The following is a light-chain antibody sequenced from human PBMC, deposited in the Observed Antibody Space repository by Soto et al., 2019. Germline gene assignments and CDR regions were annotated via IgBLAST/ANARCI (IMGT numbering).Light chain of an antibody. CDR3: QQYNDWPLT. CDR2: GAF. CDR1: QSVRSN. Sequence: EIVMTQSPVTLSVSPGERVTLSCRASQSVRSNLAWYQQKPGQAPSLLIYGAFTRATGIPARFSGTGSGTEFTLTTSSLQSEDFALYYSQQYNDWPLTFGQGTKMDI. J-gene: IGKJ1*01. V-gene: IGKV3-15*01.